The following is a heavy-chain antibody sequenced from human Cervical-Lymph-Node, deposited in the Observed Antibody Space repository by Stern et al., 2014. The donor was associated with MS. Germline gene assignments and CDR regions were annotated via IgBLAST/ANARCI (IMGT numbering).Heavy chain of an antibody. CDR2: ISSGGSYI. CDR1: GFTFSSYS. V-gene: IGHV3-21*01. J-gene: IGHJ4*02. CDR3: ARGRGGNYRYYFDY. D-gene: IGHD4-23*01. Sequence: EVQLEESGGGLVKPSGTLCLSCAASGFTFSSYSMNWVRQPPGKGLEWVASISSGGSYIYYADSLKGRFTISRDNAKNSLYLQMNSLRAEDTAVYYCARGRGGNYRYYFDYWGQGTLVTVSS.